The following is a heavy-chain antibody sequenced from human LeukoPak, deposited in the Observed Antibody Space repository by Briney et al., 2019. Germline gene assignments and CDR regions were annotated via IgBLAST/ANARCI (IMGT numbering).Heavy chain of an antibody. Sequence: SETLSLTCTVSGGSISSSTYYWGWIRQPPGKGLEWIGTIYYGGSTYYNPSLKSRVTISVDTSKNQFSLKLSSVTAADTAVYYCARVSSGSGSYPSYYFDYWGQGTLVTVSS. CDR2: IYYGGST. D-gene: IGHD3-10*01. CDR3: ARVSSGSGSYPSYYFDY. CDR1: GGSISSSTYY. V-gene: IGHV4-39*07. J-gene: IGHJ4*02.